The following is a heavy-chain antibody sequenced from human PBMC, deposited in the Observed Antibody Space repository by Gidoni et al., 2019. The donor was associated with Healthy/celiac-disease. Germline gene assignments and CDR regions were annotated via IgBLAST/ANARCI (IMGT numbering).Heavy chain of an antibody. J-gene: IGHJ5*02. Sequence: QVQLVQSGAEVKKPGASVKVSCKASGYTFTSYYMHWVRQAPGQGLEWMGIINPSGGSTSYEQKFQGRVTMTRDTPTSTVYMELSSLRSEDTGVYYCARNSGYPGGNNWFDPWGQGTLVTVSS. CDR1: GYTFTSYY. V-gene: IGHV1-46*01. CDR2: INPSGGST. CDR3: ARNSGYPGGNNWFDP. D-gene: IGHD3-16*01.